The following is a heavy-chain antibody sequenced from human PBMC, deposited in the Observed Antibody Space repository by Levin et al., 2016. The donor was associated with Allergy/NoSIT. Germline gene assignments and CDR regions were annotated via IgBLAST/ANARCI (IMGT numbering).Heavy chain of an antibody. D-gene: IGHD3-10*01. V-gene: IGHV4-4*07. Sequence: SETLSLTCTVSGGSFTTYYWSWIRQPAGKGLEWIGRIYTSGTTNYNPSLKSRVTMSVDTSKNQFSLKLHSVTAADTAVYYCARTFYGSGRSSYFDYWGQGNLVTVSS. CDR3: ARTFYGSGRSSYFDY. CDR1: GGSFTTYY. CDR2: IYTSGTT. J-gene: IGHJ4*02.